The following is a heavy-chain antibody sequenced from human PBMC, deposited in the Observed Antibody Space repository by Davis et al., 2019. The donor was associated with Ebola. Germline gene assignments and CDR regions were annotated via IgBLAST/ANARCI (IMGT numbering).Heavy chain of an antibody. J-gene: IGHJ6*02. D-gene: IGHD5-18*01. Sequence: PGGSLRLSCAASGFTFSSYGMHCVRQAPGKGLEWVAVIWYDGSNKYYADSVKGRFTISRDNSKNTLYLQMNSLRAEDTAVYYCARESVEDTAMVYYGMDVWGQGTTVTVSS. V-gene: IGHV3-33*01. CDR3: ARESVEDTAMVYYGMDV. CDR1: GFTFSSYG. CDR2: IWYDGSNK.